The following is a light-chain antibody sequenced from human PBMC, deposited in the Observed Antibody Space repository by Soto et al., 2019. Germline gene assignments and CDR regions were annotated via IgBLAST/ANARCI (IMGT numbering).Light chain of an antibody. Sequence: EIVMTQSPATLSVSPGERATLSCRASQSVRSNLAWLQQKPGQPPRLLIYAASTRATGISARFSGSGSGTEFTLTISSLQSEDFAIYFCQHYDHWPLTFGGGTTVEIK. CDR1: QSVRSN. J-gene: IGKJ4*01. CDR2: AAS. V-gene: IGKV3-15*01. CDR3: QHYDHWPLT.